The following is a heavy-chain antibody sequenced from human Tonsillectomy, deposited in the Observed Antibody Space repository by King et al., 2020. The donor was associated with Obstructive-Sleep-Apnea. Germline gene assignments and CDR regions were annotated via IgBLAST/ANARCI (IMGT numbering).Heavy chain of an antibody. CDR3: ARVHYYDTSGYYYYFDY. V-gene: IGHV4-30-4*01. Sequence: QLQESGPGLVKPSQTLSLTCTVSGDSINSGEDYWGWIRQPPGKGLEWIGYIYYSRSTYYSPSLKSRVTISVDTSKNQFSLRLTSVTAADTAVYYCARVHYYDTSGYYYYFDYWGQGTLVTVSS. D-gene: IGHD3-22*01. CDR1: GDSINSGEDY. CDR2: IYYSRST. J-gene: IGHJ4*02.